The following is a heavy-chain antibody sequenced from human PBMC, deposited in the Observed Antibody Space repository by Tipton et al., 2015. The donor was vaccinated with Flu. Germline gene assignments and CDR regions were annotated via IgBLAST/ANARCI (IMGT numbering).Heavy chain of an antibody. Sequence: GLVKPSETLSLTCGVSGDSIRSSNYYWGWIRQPPGKGLQWIGNVHRSGSTYYNPSLTSRVTISVDKSNNQFSLKLSSVTAADTAVYYCARRDYSNYVSEPKNWFDPWGQGTLVTVSS. CDR2: VHRSGST. CDR1: GDSIRSSNYY. D-gene: IGHD4-11*01. J-gene: IGHJ5*02. V-gene: IGHV4-38-2*01. CDR3: ARRDYSNYVSEPKNWFDP.